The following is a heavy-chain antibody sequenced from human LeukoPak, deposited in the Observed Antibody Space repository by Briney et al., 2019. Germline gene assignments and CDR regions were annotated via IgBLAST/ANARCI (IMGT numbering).Heavy chain of an antibody. D-gene: IGHD3-9*01. CDR3: SSYPHYDFLTGYFEGFDP. V-gene: IGHV4-4*02. CDR2: IYHSGST. CDR1: GGSISTSNW. Sequence: SGTLSLTCAVSGGSISTSNWWSWVRQPPGKGLEWIGEIYHSGSTNYNPSLKSRVTISVDKSKNQFSLKLGSVTAADTAVYYCSSYPHYDFLTGYFEGFDPWGQGTLVTVSS. J-gene: IGHJ5*02.